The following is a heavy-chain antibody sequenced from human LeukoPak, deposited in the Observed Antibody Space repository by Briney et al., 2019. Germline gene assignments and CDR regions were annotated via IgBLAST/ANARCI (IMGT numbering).Heavy chain of an antibody. CDR1: GGSMNSFY. CDR3: ARERDSSGLRDFDL. J-gene: IGHJ2*01. CDR2: IYYSGNT. D-gene: IGHD3-22*01. V-gene: IGHV4-59*01. Sequence: PSETLSLTCTVSGGSMNSFYWFWIRQPPGKGLEWIGYIYYSGNTNYNPSLKSRASTSIDTSKNQLSLQLSSVTAADTAVYYTARERDSSGLRDFDLWGRGTLVTVSA.